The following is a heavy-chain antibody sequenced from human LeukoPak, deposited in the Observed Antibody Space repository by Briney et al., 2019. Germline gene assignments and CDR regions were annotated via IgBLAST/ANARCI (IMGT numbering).Heavy chain of an antibody. CDR1: GYTFTAYY. Sequence: ASVKVSCKASGYTFTAYYIHWVRQAPGQGLEWMGRIIPILGIANYAQKFQGRVTITADKSTSTAYMELSSLRSEDTAVYYCARDHFDTPSDTATGGPTGNWGQGTLVTVSS. CDR2: IIPILGIA. V-gene: IGHV1-69*04. D-gene: IGHD5-18*01. CDR3: ARDHFDTPSDTATGGPTGN. J-gene: IGHJ4*02.